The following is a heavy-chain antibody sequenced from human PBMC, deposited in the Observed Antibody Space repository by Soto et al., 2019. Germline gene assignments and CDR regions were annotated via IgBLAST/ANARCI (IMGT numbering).Heavy chain of an antibody. CDR3: ARFNWYFDL. CDR2: IYYRGST. V-gene: IGHV4-59*01. CDR1: GGSISSYY. J-gene: IGHJ2*01. Sequence: QVQLQESGPGLVKPSETLSLTYTVSGGSISSYYWSWIRQPPGKGLEWIGYIYYRGSTNYNPSLKSRVTISVDTSKNQFSLKLSSVTAADTAMYYCARFNWYFDLWGRGTLVTVSS.